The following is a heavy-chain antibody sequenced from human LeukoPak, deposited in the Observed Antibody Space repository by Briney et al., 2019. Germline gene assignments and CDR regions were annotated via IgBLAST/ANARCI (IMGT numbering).Heavy chain of an antibody. CDR3: AKSDWFDP. CDR2: SKYDGSTA. V-gene: IGHV3-74*03. CDR1: GLTLKNYG. Sequence: PGESLRLSCETSGLTLKNYGMSWLRRAPGKGLEWVSRSKYDGSTAMYAESVKGRFTISRDNARGTLYLQMNSLRVDDTAVYYCAKSDWFDPCGRGILVTVSS. J-gene: IGHJ5*02.